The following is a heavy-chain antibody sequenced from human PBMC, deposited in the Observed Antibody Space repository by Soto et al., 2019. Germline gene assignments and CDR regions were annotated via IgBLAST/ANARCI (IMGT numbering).Heavy chain of an antibody. D-gene: IGHD1-26*01. V-gene: IGHV3-74*01. CDR1: GFIFSNYW. CDR2: IDTDGTNT. Sequence: EVQLVESGGGLVQPGVSLRLSCAASGFIFSNYWMYWVRQAPGKGLVWVSRIDTDGTNTHYADSVKGRFTISRDNAKNTLYLQMNSLRAEDTAVYYCARGGSYGDYWGQGTLVTVSS. J-gene: IGHJ4*02. CDR3: ARGGSYGDY.